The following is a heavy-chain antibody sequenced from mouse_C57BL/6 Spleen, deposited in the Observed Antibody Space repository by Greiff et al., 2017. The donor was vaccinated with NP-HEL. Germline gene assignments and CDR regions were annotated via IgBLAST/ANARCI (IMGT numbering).Heavy chain of an antibody. V-gene: IGHV1-74*01. CDR2: IHPSDSDT. J-gene: IGHJ3*01. CDR3: AMSVCSGFPFAY. D-gene: IGHD3-2*02. Sequence: QVQLQQPGAELVKPGASVKVSCKASGYTFTSYWMHWVKQRPGQGLEWIGRIHPSDSDTNYNQKFKGKATLTVDKSSSPAYMQLSSLTSEDSAVYDCAMSVCSGFPFAYWGQGTLVTVSA. CDR1: GYTFTSYW.